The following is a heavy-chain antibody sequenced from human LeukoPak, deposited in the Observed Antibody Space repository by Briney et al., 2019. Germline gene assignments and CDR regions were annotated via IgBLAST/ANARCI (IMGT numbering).Heavy chain of an antibody. CDR2: INPSGGST. V-gene: IGHV1-46*01. Sequence: ASVKVSCKASGYTFTSYYMHWVRQAPGQGLEWMGIINPSGGSTSYAQKFQGRVTMTRDTSTSTVYMELSSLRSEDTAVYYCARQGDGLGYCSSTSCYPGPFDYWGQGTLVTVSS. J-gene: IGHJ4*02. CDR1: GYTFTSYY. CDR3: ARQGDGLGYCSSTSCYPGPFDY. D-gene: IGHD2-2*01.